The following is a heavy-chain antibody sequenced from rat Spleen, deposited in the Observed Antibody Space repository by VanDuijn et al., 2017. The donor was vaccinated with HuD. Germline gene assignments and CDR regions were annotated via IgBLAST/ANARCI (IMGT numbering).Heavy chain of an antibody. J-gene: IGHJ2*01. CDR1: GFTLSDHY. CDR2: ISYDGSRT. D-gene: IGHD1-9*01. V-gene: IGHV5-29*01. CDR3: ARRHYGYTDYFDY. Sequence: EVQLVESDGGLVQPGRSLKLSCAASGFTLSDHYMAWVRQAPTKGLEWVATISYDGSRTYYRDSVKGRFTISRDNAKSTLSLQIDSLRSEDTATYYCARRHYGYTDYFDYWGQGVMVTVSS.